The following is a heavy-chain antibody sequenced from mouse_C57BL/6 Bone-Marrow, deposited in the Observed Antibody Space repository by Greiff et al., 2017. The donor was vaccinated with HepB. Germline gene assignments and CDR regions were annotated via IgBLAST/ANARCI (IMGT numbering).Heavy chain of an antibody. CDR3: TTCLLAY. V-gene: IGHV14-4*01. CDR2: IDPENGDT. CDR1: GFNIKDDY. J-gene: IGHJ3*01. D-gene: IGHD2-10*01. Sequence: EVQGVESGAELVRPGASVKLSCTASGFNIKDDYMHWVKQRPEQGLEWIGWIDPENGDTEYASKFQGKATITADTSSNTAYLQLSSLTSEDTAVYYCTTCLLAYWGQGTLVTVSA.